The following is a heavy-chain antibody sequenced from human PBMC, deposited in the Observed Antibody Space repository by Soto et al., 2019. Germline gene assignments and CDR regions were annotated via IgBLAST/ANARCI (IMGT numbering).Heavy chain of an antibody. CDR1: GFSFSDHY. CDR3: VRGGGGGQFDS. D-gene: IGHD2-21*01. J-gene: IGHJ4*02. Sequence: QIQLVESGGGLVKPGGSLRLSCAASGFSFSDHYMSWIRQAPGKGLEWLSYISPSSNYREYADSVKGRHTISRDNAKKSLFLKMNSLRAEDTGVYYCVRGGGGGQFDSWGQGTLVTVSS. V-gene: IGHV3-11*05. CDR2: ISPSSNYR.